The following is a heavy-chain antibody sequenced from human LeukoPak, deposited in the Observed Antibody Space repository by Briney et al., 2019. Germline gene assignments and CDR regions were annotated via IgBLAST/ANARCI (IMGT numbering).Heavy chain of an antibody. CDR2: FDPEDGET. CDR1: GYTLTELS. CDR3: ATWGPGDSGYDT. Sequence: ASVKVSCKVSGYTLTELSMHWVRQAPGKGLEWMGGFDPEDGETICAQKFQGRVTMTEDTSTDTAYMELSSLRSEDTAVYYCATWGPGDSGYDTWGQGTLVTVSS. J-gene: IGHJ5*02. V-gene: IGHV1-24*01. D-gene: IGHD5-12*01.